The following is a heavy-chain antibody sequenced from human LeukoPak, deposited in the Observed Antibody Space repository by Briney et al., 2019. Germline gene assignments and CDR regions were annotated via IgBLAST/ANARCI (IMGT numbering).Heavy chain of an antibody. Sequence: GGSLRLSCAASGFTFSTYAMHWVRQAPGKGLEWVTIISYDGSNKYYADSVKGRFTISRDNSKNTLFLQMNSLGAGDTAVYYCTRGDFYVGAQDYWGQGTLVAVSS. CDR3: TRGDFYVGAQDY. V-gene: IGHV3-30-3*01. J-gene: IGHJ4*02. CDR1: GFTFSTYA. CDR2: ISYDGSNK. D-gene: IGHD1-26*01.